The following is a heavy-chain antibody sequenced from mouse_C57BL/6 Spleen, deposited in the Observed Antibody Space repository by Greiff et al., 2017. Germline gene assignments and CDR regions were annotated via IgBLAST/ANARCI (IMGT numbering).Heavy chain of an antibody. CDR1: GYSFTGYY. J-gene: IGHJ3*01. CDR3: ARKGDYYDYDWFAY. Sequence: VQLQQSGPELVQPGASVKISCKASGYSFTGYYMNWVKQSPEKSLEWIGEISPSTGGTTYNQKFTAKATLTVDKSSSTAYMQLKSLTSEDSAVYYCARKGDYYDYDWFAYWSQGTLVTVSA. CDR2: ISPSTGGT. V-gene: IGHV1-42*01. D-gene: IGHD2-4*01.